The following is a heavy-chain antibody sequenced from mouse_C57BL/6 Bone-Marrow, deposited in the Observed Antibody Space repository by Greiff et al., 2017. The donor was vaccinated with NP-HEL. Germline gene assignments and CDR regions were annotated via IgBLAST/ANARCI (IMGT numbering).Heavy chain of an antibody. Sequence: EVMLVESGGGLVQPGGSLKLSCAASGFTFSDYYMYWVRQTPEKRLEWVAYISNGGGSTYYPDTVKGRFTISRDNAKNTLYLQMSRLKSEDTAMYYCARHGLLRSNYAMDYWGQGTSVTVSS. CDR2: ISNGGGST. D-gene: IGHD1-1*01. J-gene: IGHJ4*01. V-gene: IGHV5-12*01. CDR3: ARHGLLRSNYAMDY. CDR1: GFTFSDYY.